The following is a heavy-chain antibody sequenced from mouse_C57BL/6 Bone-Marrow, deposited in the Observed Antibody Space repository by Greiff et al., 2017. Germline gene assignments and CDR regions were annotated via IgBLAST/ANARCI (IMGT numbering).Heavy chain of an antibody. CDR2: GQGLEWVG. CDR1: YTFSSRVH. J-gene: IGHJ4*01. V-gene: IGHV1-87*01. Sequence: QVQLQESGPELARPWASVKIPCQAFYTFSSRVHFAIRDTNYWMQWVKQRPGQGLEWVGVIYPGNGDTSYNQKFKGTATLTADKSSSTAYMQRSSLTSEDSAVYYCEWGKDYAMDYWGQGTSVTVSS. CDR3: SEDSAVYYCEWGKDYAMDY.